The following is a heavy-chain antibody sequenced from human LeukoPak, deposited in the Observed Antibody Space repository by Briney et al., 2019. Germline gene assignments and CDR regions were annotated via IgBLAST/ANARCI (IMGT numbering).Heavy chain of an antibody. V-gene: IGHV3-11*01. CDR1: GFTSSDYY. J-gene: IGHJ4*02. CDR3: ARDPKQLWSFDY. D-gene: IGHD5-18*01. CDR2: ISSSGRTI. Sequence: GGSRRLSCAASGFTSSDYYMSWIRQAPGKGLDWVSYISSSGRTIYYADSVKGRFTISRDNAKNSLYLQMNSLRAEDTAVYYCARDPKQLWSFDYWGQGTLVTVSS.